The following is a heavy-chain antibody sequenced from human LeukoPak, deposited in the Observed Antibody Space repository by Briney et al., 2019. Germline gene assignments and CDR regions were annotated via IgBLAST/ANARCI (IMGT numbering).Heavy chain of an antibody. Sequence: PSETLSLTCTVSGGSISSYYWSWIRQPPGKGLEWIGYIYYSGSTNYNPSLKSRVTISVDTSKNQFSLKLSSVTAADTAVYYCARDGGAYCSGGSCYSGWYFDLWGRGTLVTVSS. V-gene: IGHV4-59*13. J-gene: IGHJ2*01. CDR1: GGSISSYY. CDR2: IYYSGST. D-gene: IGHD2-15*01. CDR3: ARDGGAYCSGGSCYSGWYFDL.